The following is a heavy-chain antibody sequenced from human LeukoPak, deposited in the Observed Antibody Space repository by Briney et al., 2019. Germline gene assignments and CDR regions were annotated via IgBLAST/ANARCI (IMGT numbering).Heavy chain of an antibody. CDR3: AREDPISDSGNYYKSLGY. CDR2: IYHSGKS. J-gene: IGHJ4*02. V-gene: IGHV4-38-2*02. Sequence: SETLSLTCSVSGYSISSGYYWDWIRQPPGKGLEWIASIYHSGKSYYNPSLESRVTISVDTSKNQISLKLRSVTDADTAVYYCAREDPISDSGNYYKSLGYWGQGTLVTVSS. CDR1: GYSISSGYY. D-gene: IGHD3-10*01.